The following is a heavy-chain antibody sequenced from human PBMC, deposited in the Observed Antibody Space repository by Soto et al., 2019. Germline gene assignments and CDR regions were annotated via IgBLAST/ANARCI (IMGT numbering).Heavy chain of an antibody. J-gene: IGHJ6*02. D-gene: IGHD3-10*01. CDR1: GGTFSSYA. V-gene: IGHV1-69*12. CDR3: ALHYGSGSNYYYYGMDV. Sequence: QVQLVQSGAEVKKPGSSVKVSCKASGGTFSSYAISWVRQAPGQGLEWMGGIIPIFGTADYAQKFQGRVTMTADXSXSXXYMGLSSLRSEDTAVYYCALHYGSGSNYYYYGMDVWGQGTTVTVSS. CDR2: IIPIFGTA.